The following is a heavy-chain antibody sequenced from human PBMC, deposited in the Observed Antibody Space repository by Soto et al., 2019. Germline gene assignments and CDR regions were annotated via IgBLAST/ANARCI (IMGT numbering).Heavy chain of an antibody. Sequence: EVQLVASGGGLVQPGRSLRLSCTFSGFTSDDYDYALTWVRQAPGKGLQLLGLIRGSTYGGTTEYAASVKGRFTISRDDSKGLTYLQMTSLKTEDTAVYYCSRDGDFYGLEVWGQGTTVTVSS. CDR2: IRGSTYGGTT. CDR3: SRDGDFYGLEV. V-gene: IGHV3-49*04. CDR1: GFTSDDYDYA. D-gene: IGHD3-3*01. J-gene: IGHJ6*02.